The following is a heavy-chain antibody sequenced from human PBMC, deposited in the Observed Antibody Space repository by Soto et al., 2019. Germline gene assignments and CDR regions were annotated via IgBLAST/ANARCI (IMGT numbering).Heavy chain of an antibody. CDR3: AREGVGGRITGPPSWFDP. CDR2: IHHRGST. D-gene: IGHD1-20*01. Sequence: QLQLQESGSGLVKPSQTLSLTCAVSGGSINSGGTSWSWIRQPPGKGLEWIGNIHHRGSTYYNPSLKSRVTISVDMSNNQFSLRLSFVTAADTAVYYCAREGVGGRITGPPSWFDPWGQGTLVTVSS. V-gene: IGHV4-30-2*01. CDR1: GGSINSGGTS. J-gene: IGHJ5*02.